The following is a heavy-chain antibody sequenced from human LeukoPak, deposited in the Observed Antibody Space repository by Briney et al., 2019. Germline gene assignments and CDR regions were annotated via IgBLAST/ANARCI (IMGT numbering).Heavy chain of an antibody. Sequence: GASVKVSCKASGGTFISYAISWVRQAPGQGLEWMGRIIPIFGTANYAQKFHGRVTITTDESTSTAYMELSSLRSGDTAVYYCARDQSPGTTVDPWGQGTLVTVSS. V-gene: IGHV1-69*05. CDR3: ARDQSPGTTVDP. D-gene: IGHD1-1*01. J-gene: IGHJ5*02. CDR2: IIPIFGTA. CDR1: GGTFISYA.